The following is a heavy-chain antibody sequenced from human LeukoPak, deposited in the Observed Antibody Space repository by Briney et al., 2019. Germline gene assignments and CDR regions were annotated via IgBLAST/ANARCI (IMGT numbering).Heavy chain of an antibody. D-gene: IGHD6-13*01. CDR3: AYGSSWTYDFDY. CDR1: GFTFSTYG. CDR2: ISSDGSNT. J-gene: IGHJ4*02. Sequence: GGSLRLSCAASGFTFSTYGMHWVRQAPGKGLEWVAVISSDGSNTYYADSVKGRFTISRDNSKNTLYLQMNSLGAEDTAVYYCAYGSSWTYDFDYWGQGTLVAVSS. V-gene: IGHV3-30*03.